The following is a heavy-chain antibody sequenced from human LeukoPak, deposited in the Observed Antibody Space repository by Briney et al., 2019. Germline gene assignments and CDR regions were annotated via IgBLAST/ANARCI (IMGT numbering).Heavy chain of an antibody. CDR1: GGSFSGYY. D-gene: IGHD3-10*01. V-gene: IGHV4-34*12. CDR3: AKSNGYGLVDI. J-gene: IGHJ3*02. CDR2: IFYSGST. Sequence: PSETLSLTCAVYGGSFSGYYWSWIREPPGMGLEWIGNIFYSGSTYYSPSLRSRVTISLDTSRNQFSLKLNSVTAADTAVYYCAKSNGYGLVDIWGQGTMLTVSS.